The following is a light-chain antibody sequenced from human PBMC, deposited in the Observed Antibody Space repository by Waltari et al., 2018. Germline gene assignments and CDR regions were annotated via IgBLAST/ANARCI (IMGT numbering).Light chain of an antibody. Sequence: DIVMTQSPLSLPVTPGEPASISCRSSQSLLHSDGYNYLGWYLQKPGQSPQLLIYLVSTRAPGVLDRFSGGGSGTEFTLKISRVQAGDVGIYYCMQGLQTPTFGQGTRVELK. J-gene: IGKJ1*01. CDR3: MQGLQTPT. V-gene: IGKV2-28*01. CDR1: QSLLHSDGYNY. CDR2: LVS.